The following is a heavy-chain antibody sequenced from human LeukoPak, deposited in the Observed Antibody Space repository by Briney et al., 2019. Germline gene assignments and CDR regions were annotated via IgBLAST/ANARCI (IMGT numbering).Heavy chain of an antibody. Sequence: GGSLRLSCAASGFTFSNYWMTWVRQAPGKGLEWVADIKQDGSEKLYVNSVRGRFTISRDNAKMSLFLQMNSLRAEDTAVYYCAKDNGVVHGVYYMDVWGKGTTVTVS. CDR3: AKDNGVVHGVYYMDV. V-gene: IGHV3-7*04. J-gene: IGHJ6*03. CDR1: GFTFSNYW. CDR2: IKQDGSEK. D-gene: IGHD3-3*01.